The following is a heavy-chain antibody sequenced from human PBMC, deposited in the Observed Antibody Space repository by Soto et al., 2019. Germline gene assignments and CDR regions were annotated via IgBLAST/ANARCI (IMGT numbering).Heavy chain of an antibody. CDR1: GGSISSGGYY. D-gene: IGHD3-22*01. J-gene: IGHJ6*02. Sequence: SETLSLTCTVSGGSISSGGYYWSWIRQHPGKGLEWIGYIYYSGSTYYNPSLKSRVTISVDTSKNQFSLKLSSVTAADTAVYYCARDRGVTYYYDSSGHPLGYYYGMDVWGQGTTVTVSS. CDR2: IYYSGST. CDR3: ARDRGVTYYYDSSGHPLGYYYGMDV. V-gene: IGHV4-31*03.